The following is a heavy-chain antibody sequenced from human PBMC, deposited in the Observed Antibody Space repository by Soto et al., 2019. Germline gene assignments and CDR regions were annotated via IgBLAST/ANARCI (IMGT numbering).Heavy chain of an antibody. V-gene: IGHV4-38-2*02. CDR1: GYSIRDGYF. Sequence: KPSETLSLTCAVSGYSIRDGYFWACIRQPPGEGLEWIGTIYHSGNTFYNPSLRGRVTMSLDTSNNHYSLSLRSLTAADTAVYYCARDAGTYRYYFDYWGQGTLVTVYS. CDR3: ARDAGTYRYYFDY. J-gene: IGHJ4*02. CDR2: IYHSGNT.